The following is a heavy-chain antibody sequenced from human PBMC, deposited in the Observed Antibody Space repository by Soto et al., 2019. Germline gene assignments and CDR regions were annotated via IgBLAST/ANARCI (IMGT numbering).Heavy chain of an antibody. D-gene: IGHD3-22*01. CDR3: ARGGGGITMIVVVIGAFDI. CDR1: GGSISSGDYY. Sequence: SETLSLTCTVSGGSISSGDYYWSWIRQPPGKGLEWIGYIYYSGSTYYNPSLKSRVTISVDTSKNQFSLKLSSVTAADTAVYYCARGGGGITMIVVVIGAFDIWGQGTMVTVS. J-gene: IGHJ3*02. CDR2: IYYSGST. V-gene: IGHV4-30-4*01.